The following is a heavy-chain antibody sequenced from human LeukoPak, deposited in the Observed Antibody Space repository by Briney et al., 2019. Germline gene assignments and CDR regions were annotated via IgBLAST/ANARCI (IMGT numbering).Heavy chain of an antibody. CDR1: GYTFTSYD. CDR3: ARGGSSWSSDAFDI. Sequence: ASVKVSCKASGYTFTSYDINWVRQATGQGLEWMGWMNPNSGNTGYAQKFKGRVTMTRNTSISTAYMELSSLRSDDTAVYYCARGGSSWSSDAFDIWGQGTMVTVSS. CDR2: MNPNSGNT. V-gene: IGHV1-8*01. D-gene: IGHD6-13*01. J-gene: IGHJ3*02.